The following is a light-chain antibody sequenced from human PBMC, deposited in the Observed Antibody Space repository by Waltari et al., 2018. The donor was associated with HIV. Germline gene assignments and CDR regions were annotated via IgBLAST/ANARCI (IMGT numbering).Light chain of an antibody. Sequence: QSALTQPASVSGSPGQSITISCTGTSSDVGGHNYVSWYQQPPGKAPKLLIYEVSNRPSGVSNRFSGSKSGNTASMTISGLQAEDEADYYCNSYRSSTTPCVFGTGTKVTVL. CDR1: SSDVGGHNY. J-gene: IGLJ1*01. CDR3: NSYRSSTTPCV. CDR2: EVS. V-gene: IGLV2-14*01.